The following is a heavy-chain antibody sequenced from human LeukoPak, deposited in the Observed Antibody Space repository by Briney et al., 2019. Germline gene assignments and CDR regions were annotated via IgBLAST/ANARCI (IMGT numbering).Heavy chain of an antibody. D-gene: IGHD5-18*01. CDR3: AREPPRGGNSYGYYY. V-gene: IGHV3-11*06. J-gene: IGHJ4*02. CDR2: ISSSSSYT. Sequence: GGSLRLSCAASGFTFSDYYMSWIRQAPGKGLEWVSYISSSSSYTNYADSVKGRFTISRDNAKNSLYLQMNSLRAEDTAVYYCAREPPRGGNSYGYYYWGQGTLVTVSS. CDR1: GFTFSDYY.